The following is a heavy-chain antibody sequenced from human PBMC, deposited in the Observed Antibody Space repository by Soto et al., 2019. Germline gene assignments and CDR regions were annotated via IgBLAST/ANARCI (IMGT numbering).Heavy chain of an antibody. V-gene: IGHV5-51*01. CDR1: GYSFTSYW. J-gene: IGHJ6*02. Sequence: GESLKISCKGSGYSFTSYWIGWVRQMPGKGLEWMGIIYPGDSDTRYSPSFQGQVTISADKSISTAYLQWSSLKASDTAMYYCARQGWDIVVVPAATHTPYYYGMDVWGQGTTVTVSS. D-gene: IGHD2-2*01. CDR2: IYPGDSDT. CDR3: ARQGWDIVVVPAATHTPYYYGMDV.